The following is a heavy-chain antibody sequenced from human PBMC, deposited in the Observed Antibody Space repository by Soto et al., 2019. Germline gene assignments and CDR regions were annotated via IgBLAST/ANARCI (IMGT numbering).Heavy chain of an antibody. D-gene: IGHD3-10*01. V-gene: IGHV1-18*01. J-gene: IGHJ5*02. Sequence: GASVKVSCKASGYTFTSYGISWVRQAPGQGLEWMGWISAYNGNTNYAQKLQGRVTMTTDTSTSTAYMELRSLRSDDTAVYYCARDLDVYGSGSYSTWNWFDPWGQGTLVTVSS. CDR2: ISAYNGNT. CDR1: GYTFTSYG. CDR3: ARDLDVYGSGSYSTWNWFDP.